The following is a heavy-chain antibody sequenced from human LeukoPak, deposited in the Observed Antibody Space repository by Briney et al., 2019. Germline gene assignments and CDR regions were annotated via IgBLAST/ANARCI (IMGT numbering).Heavy chain of an antibody. CDR2: ISGSGGST. CDR3: AKGAIRSSITCYFDY. D-gene: IGHD1-14*01. J-gene: IGHJ4*02. V-gene: IGHV3-23*01. Sequence: PGGSLRLSCAASGFTFSSYAMSWVRQAPGKGLEWVSAISGSGGSTYYADSVKGRFTISRDNSRNTLYLQMNSLRAEDTAVYYCAKGAIRSSITCYFDYWGQGTLVTVSS. CDR1: GFTFSSYA.